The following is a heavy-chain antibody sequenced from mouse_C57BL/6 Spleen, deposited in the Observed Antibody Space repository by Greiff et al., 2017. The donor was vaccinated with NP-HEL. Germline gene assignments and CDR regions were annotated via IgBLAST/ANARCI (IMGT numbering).Heavy chain of an antibody. V-gene: IGHV1-64*01. CDR3: ARRGQGDYSYAMDY. Sequence: VQLQQSGAELVKPGASVKLSCKASGYTFTSYWMHWVKQRPGQGLEWIGMIHPNSGSTNYNEKFKSKATLTVDKSSSTAYMQLSSLTSEDSAVYYCARRGQGDYSYAMDYWGQGTSVTVSS. CDR2: IHPNSGST. D-gene: IGHD2-4*01. J-gene: IGHJ4*01. CDR1: GYTFTSYW.